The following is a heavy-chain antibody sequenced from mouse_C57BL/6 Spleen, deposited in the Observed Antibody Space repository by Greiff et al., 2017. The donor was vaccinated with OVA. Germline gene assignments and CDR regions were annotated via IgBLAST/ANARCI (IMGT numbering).Heavy chain of an antibody. J-gene: IGHJ4*01. CDR2: INYDGSST. V-gene: IGHV5-16*01. CDR3: ARDVDYYAMDY. Sequence: EVKLVESEGGLVQPGSSMKLSCTASGFTFSDYYMAWVRQVPEKGLEWVANINYDGSSTYYLDSLKSRFIISIDNAKNILYLQMSSLKSEDTATYYCARDVDYYAMDYWGQGTSVTVSS. CDR1: GFTFSDYY.